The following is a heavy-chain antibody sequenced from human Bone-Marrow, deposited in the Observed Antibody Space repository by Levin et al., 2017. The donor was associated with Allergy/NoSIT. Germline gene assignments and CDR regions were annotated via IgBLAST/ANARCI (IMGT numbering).Heavy chain of an antibody. CDR1: GGSIRSSSYY. CDR3: ARHGSYHLDFDY. Sequence: SQTLSLTCTVSGGSIRSSSYYWAWIRQPPGKGLEWIGSIYYSGSTYYNPSLKSRVTISVDTSKNQFSLKLSSVTAADTAVYYCARHGSYHLDFDYWGQGTLVTVSS. J-gene: IGHJ4*02. V-gene: IGHV4-39*01. CDR2: IYYSGST. D-gene: IGHD1-26*01.